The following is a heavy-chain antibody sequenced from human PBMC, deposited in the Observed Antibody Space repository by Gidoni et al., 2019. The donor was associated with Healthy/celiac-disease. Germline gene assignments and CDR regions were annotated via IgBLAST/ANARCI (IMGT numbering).Heavy chain of an antibody. V-gene: IGHV4-30-2*01. CDR2: IYHSGST. J-gene: IGHJ6*02. CDR1: GGSISRGGYS. D-gene: IGHD2-2*01. Sequence: QLQLQESGPGLVKPSQTLSLTCAVSGGSISRGGYSWSCIRQPPGKGLEWIGYIYHSGSTYYKPSLKSRVAISVDRSKNQFSLKLSSVNAADTAVYYCAQGGLGYCSSTSCQTDYYGMDVWGQGTTVTVSS. CDR3: AQGGLGYCSSTSCQTDYYGMDV.